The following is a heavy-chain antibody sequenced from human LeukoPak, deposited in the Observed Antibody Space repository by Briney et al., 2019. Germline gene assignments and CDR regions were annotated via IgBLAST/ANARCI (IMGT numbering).Heavy chain of an antibody. D-gene: IGHD2-15*01. CDR3: GRDALVGYFSYYYMDV. V-gene: IGHV4-59*11. CDR1: GGSISSHY. Sequence: PSETLSLTCTVSGGSISSHYWTWIRQSPEKGLEWIGDISNSGSTSYNPSLKTRVTISIDTSKNQFSLKLSSVTAADTAVYYCGRDALVGYFSYYYMDVWGKGTTVTVSS. CDR2: ISNSGST. J-gene: IGHJ6*03.